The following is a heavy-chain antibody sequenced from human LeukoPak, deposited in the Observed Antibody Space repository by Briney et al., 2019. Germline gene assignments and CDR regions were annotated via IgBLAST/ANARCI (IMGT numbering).Heavy chain of an antibody. CDR3: ARLGDGDNLRYFDY. D-gene: IGHD5-24*01. V-gene: IGHV4-59*08. J-gene: IGHJ4*02. CDR2: IYYSGST. Sequence: SETLTLTCTVSGGSISSYYWTWIRQPPGKGLEWIGYIYYSGSTNYNASLKSRVTISVDTSKNQFSLKLSSVTAADTAVYYCARLGDGDNLRYFDYCGQGTLVTVSS. CDR1: GGSISSYY.